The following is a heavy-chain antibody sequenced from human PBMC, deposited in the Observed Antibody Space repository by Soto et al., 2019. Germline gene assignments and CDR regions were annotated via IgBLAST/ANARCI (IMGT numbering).Heavy chain of an antibody. CDR1: VFMFSAYT. Sequence: PGGSLRLSCAASVFMFSAYTMTWVRQSPGKGLEWLASITDDSSHIDYADSVRGRFTVSRDNARKSVYLQMDSLGAEDTAIYYCATPYYYNHWGPGTLVTVSS. CDR3: ATPYYYNH. CDR2: ITDDSSHI. V-gene: IGHV3-21*01. J-gene: IGHJ5*02. D-gene: IGHD3-22*01.